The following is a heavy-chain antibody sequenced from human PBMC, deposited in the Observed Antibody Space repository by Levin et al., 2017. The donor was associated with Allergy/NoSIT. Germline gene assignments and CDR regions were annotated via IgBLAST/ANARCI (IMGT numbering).Heavy chain of an antibody. CDR3: TTYNSSWYYFDY. V-gene: IGHV3-15*01. D-gene: IGHD6-13*01. CDR1: GFSFSNAW. J-gene: IGHJ4*02. CDR2: IKSKTDGGTI. Sequence: GGSLRLSCAASGFSFSNAWMSWARQAPGKGLEWVGRIKSKTDGGTIEYAAPVKGRFTISRDDSKNTLYLQMNSLKTEDTAVYYCTTYNSSWYYFDYWGQGTLVTVAS.